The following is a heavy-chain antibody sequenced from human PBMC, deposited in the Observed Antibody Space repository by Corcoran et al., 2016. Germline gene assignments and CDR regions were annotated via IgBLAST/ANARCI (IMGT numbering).Heavy chain of an antibody. V-gene: IGHV3-15*07. CDR3: TRGLRADYPEYY. J-gene: IGHJ4*02. D-gene: IGHD4-17*01. Sequence: EVQLVESGGGLVKPGGSLRLSWAASGFTFSNAWMNWVRQAPGKGLEWVGRIKSKTDGGTTDYAAPVKGRFTISRDDSKNTLYLQMNSLKTEDTAVYYCTRGLRADYPEYYWGQGTLVTVSS. CDR2: IKSKTDGGTT. CDR1: GFTFSNAW.